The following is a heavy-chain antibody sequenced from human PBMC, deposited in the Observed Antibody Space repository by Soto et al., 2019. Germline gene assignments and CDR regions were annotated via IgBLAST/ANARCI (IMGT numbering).Heavy chain of an antibody. V-gene: IGHV4-30-4*01. D-gene: IGHD4-17*01. CDR2: IYYSGST. Sequence: QVQLQESGPGLVKPSQTLSLTCTVSGGSISSGDYYWSWIRQPPGKGLEWIGYIYYSGSTYYNPSLKSRVTISVDTSKNQFPLKLSSVTAADTAVYYCARGDDYGNYYYYYGMDVWGQGTTVTVSS. J-gene: IGHJ6*02. CDR1: GGSISSGDYY. CDR3: ARGDDYGNYYYYYGMDV.